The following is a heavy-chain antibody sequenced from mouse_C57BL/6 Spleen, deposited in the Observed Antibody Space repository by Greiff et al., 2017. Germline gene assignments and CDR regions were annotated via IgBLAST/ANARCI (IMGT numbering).Heavy chain of an antibody. CDR3: ARRGFLRYVYFDY. J-gene: IGHJ2*01. Sequence: QVQLQQPGAELVKPGASVKLSCKASGYTFTSYWMHWVKQRPGQGLEWIGMIHPNSGSTNYNEKFKSKATLTVDKSSSTAYMQLSSLTSEDSAVYYCARRGFLRYVYFDYWGKGTTLTVSS. CDR2: IHPNSGST. CDR1: GYTFTSYW. D-gene: IGHD1-1*01. V-gene: IGHV1-64*01.